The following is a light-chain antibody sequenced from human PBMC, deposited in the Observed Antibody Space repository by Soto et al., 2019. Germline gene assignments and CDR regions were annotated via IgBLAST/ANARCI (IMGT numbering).Light chain of an antibody. J-gene: IGLJ1*01. V-gene: IGLV2-8*01. CDR1: SSDVGGYNY. Sequence: QSALTQPPSASGSPGQSVTISCTGTSSDVGGYNYVSWYQQHPGKAPKLMISEVSKRPSGVPDRFSGSKSGNTASLTVSGLQAEDEADYYCGSYAGNNHFVFRTGTKLTVL. CDR2: EVS. CDR3: GSYAGNNHFV.